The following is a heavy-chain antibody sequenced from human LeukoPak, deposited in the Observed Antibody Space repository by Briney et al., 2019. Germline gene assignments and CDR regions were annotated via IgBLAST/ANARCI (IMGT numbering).Heavy chain of an antibody. D-gene: IGHD2-2*01. Sequence: PSETLSLTCAVYGGSFSSGGYYWSWIRQHPGKGLEWIGYIYYSGSTYYNPSLKSRVTISVDTSKNQFSLKLSSVTAADTAVYYCARGGGPAAIARKNAFDIWGQGTMVTVSS. CDR3: ARGGGPAAIARKNAFDI. CDR1: GGSFSSGGYY. CDR2: IYYSGST. V-gene: IGHV4-31*11. J-gene: IGHJ3*02.